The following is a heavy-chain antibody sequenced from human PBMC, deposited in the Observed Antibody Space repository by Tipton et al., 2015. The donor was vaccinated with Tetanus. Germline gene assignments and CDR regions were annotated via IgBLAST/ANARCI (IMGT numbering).Heavy chain of an antibody. J-gene: IGHJ2*01. CDR1: GDSISSSDYY. V-gene: IGHV4-39*01. Sequence: TLSLTCTVSGDSISSSDYYWGWIRQPPGEGLEWIASVYYDGSAYYNPSLKSRITISIDTSGSQFSLKLHSVTAADTAFYYCARSWARDFGGDHYYFDLWGRGTLVAVSS. CDR3: ARSWARDFGGDHYYFDL. CDR2: VYYDGSA. D-gene: IGHD2-21*02.